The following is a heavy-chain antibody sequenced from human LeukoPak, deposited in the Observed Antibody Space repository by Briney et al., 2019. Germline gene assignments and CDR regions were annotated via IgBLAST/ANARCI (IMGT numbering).Heavy chain of an antibody. J-gene: IGHJ4*02. V-gene: IGHV3-33*01. CDR3: ARDRAAADLDY. CDR2: IWYDGSNK. Sequence: GGSLRLSCAASGFTFSSYGMHWVRQAPGKGLEWVAVIWYDGSNKFYADSVKGRFTISRDNSKNTLYLQTNSLRAEDTAVYYCARDRAAADLDYWGQGTLVTVSS. CDR1: GFTFSSYG. D-gene: IGHD6-13*01.